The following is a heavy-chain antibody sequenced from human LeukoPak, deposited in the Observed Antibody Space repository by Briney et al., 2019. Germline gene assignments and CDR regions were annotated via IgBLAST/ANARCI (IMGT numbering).Heavy chain of an antibody. CDR3: ARDYDSRGYHPAGGGY. CDR2: IKQDGSEK. Sequence: GGSLRLSCAASGFTFSNYWLTWVRQAPGQGLEWVANIKQDGSEKHYVDSVKGRFTISRDNAKNSLYLQMNSLRAEDTAVYYCARDYDSRGYHPAGGGYWGQGTRVTVSS. V-gene: IGHV3-7*01. J-gene: IGHJ4*02. D-gene: IGHD3-22*01. CDR1: GFTFSNYW.